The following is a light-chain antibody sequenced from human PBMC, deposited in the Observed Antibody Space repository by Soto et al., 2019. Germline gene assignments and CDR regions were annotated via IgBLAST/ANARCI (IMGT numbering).Light chain of an antibody. J-gene: IGKJ2*01. V-gene: IGKV3D-15*01. CDR1: QSVRSN. Sequence: EIVMTQSPATLSVSPGERATLSCRASQSVRSNLAWYQQKPGQAPRLLIYDAYTRDTGIPARFSGSGSGTEFTLTISSLQSDDFATYYCQQYNSYPYTFGQGTKVDI. CDR2: DAY. CDR3: QQYNSYPYT.